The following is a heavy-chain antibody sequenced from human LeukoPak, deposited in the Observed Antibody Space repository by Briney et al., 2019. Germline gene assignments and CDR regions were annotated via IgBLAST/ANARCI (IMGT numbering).Heavy chain of an antibody. Sequence: ASVKVSCKVSGYTRTKLSMHWVRQAPGKGLEWMGGFDPEDGETIYAQKFQGRITMTEDTSTDTAYMDLSSLRSGDTAVYYCARFASLYSRSWYYAFDIWGQGTMVTVSS. CDR1: GYTRTKLS. D-gene: IGHD6-13*01. CDR3: ARFASLYSRSWYYAFDI. CDR2: FDPEDGET. V-gene: IGHV1-24*01. J-gene: IGHJ3*02.